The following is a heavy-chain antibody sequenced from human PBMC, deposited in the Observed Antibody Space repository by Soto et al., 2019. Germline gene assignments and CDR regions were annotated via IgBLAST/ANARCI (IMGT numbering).Heavy chain of an antibody. Sequence: PSETLSLTCTVSGGSISSGGYYWSWVRQLPGKGLEWIGYIYYSGSAYYNPSLKSRVTISVDTSKNQFSLKLSSVTAADTAVYYCARDRPLHFYDTSLNYYYYGMDVWGQGTTVTVS. CDR1: GGSISSGGYY. V-gene: IGHV4-31*03. CDR2: IYYSGSA. J-gene: IGHJ6*02. D-gene: IGHD3-22*01. CDR3: ARDRPLHFYDTSLNYYYYGMDV.